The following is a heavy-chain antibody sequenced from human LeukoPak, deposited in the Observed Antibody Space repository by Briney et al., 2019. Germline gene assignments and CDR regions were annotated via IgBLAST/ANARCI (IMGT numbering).Heavy chain of an antibody. J-gene: IGHJ4*02. CDR2: ISASGGST. CDR3: ARDYWWNYDY. V-gene: IGHV3-23*01. D-gene: IGHD1-7*01. Sequence: GGSLRLSCAASGFTFSSSAMSWVRQVPGKGLEWVSGISASGGSTYYADSVRGRFTISRDNSKNTIYLQMDSLRAKDTAIYYCARDYWWNYDYWGQGTLVTVSS. CDR1: GFTFSSSA.